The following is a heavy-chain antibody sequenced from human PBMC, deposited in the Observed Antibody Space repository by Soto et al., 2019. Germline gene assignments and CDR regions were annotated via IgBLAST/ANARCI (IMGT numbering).Heavy chain of an antibody. J-gene: IGHJ4*02. CDR3: ARDLSISSDY. V-gene: IGHV3-11*01. Sequence: QVQLVESGGGLVKPGGSLSLSCAASGFTFSGYYMSWLRQAPGTGLEWVSYISSSGTTIKYADSVKGRFSISRDNTKTSVYLRLNSLRAEDTAVYYRARDLSISSDYWGQGTLVTVSS. CDR2: ISSSGTTI. D-gene: IGHD6-6*01. CDR1: GFTFSGYY.